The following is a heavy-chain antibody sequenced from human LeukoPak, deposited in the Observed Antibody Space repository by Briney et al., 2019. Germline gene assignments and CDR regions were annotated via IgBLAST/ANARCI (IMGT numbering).Heavy chain of an antibody. Sequence: ASVKVSCNASGYTFTSYGISWVRQAPGPGLEWMGWISTYNGNTNYAQKLQGRVTMTTDTSTSTAYMELRSLRSDDTALYYCARFYWNYKGFDYWGQGTLVTVSS. J-gene: IGHJ4*02. CDR3: ARFYWNYKGFDY. V-gene: IGHV1-18*01. CDR2: ISTYNGNT. D-gene: IGHD1-7*01. CDR1: GYTFTSYG.